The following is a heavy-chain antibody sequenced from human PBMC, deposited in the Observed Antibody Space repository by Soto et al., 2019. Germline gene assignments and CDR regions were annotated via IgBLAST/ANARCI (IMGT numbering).Heavy chain of an antibody. Sequence: SVKVSCKASGGTFSSYAISWVRQAPGQGLEWMGGIIPIFGTANYAQKFQGRVTITADESTSTAHMELSSLRSEDTAVYYCARDETYCGGDCPFDNWGQGTLVTVSS. CDR3: ARDETYCGGDCPFDN. V-gene: IGHV1-69*13. CDR1: GGTFSSYA. J-gene: IGHJ4*02. D-gene: IGHD2-21*02. CDR2: IIPIFGTA.